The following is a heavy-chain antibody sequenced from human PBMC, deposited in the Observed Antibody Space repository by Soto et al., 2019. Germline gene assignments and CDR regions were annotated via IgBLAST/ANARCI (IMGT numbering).Heavy chain of an antibody. J-gene: IGHJ6*03. Sequence: QVQLVESGGGLVKPGGSLRLSCAASGFSFSDYYMSWIRQAPGKGLEWVSLISTSGSSTDYADSVKGRFTISRDNAKNSLSLQMNSLRAEDTAVYYCANLATNYYHYMDVWGKGTTVTVSS. CDR3: ANLATNYYHYMDV. CDR1: GFSFSDYY. CDR2: ISTSGSST. D-gene: IGHD5-12*01. V-gene: IGHV3-11*01.